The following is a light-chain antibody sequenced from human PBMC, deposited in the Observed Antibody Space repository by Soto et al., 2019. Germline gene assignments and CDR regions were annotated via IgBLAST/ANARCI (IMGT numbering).Light chain of an antibody. V-gene: IGKV1-5*03. J-gene: IGKJ1*01. CDR1: QSISSW. Sequence: DIQMTQSPSTLPASVGDRVTITCRASQSISSWLAWYHQKPGKAPKLLIYKASTLKSGVPSRFSGSGSGTEFTLTISSLQPDDFATYYCQHYNSYSEAFGQGTKVDIK. CDR2: KAS. CDR3: QHYNSYSEA.